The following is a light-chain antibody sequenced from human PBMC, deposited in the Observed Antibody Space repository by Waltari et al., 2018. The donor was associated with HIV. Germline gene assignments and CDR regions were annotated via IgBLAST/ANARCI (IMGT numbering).Light chain of an antibody. CDR3: SSYTSFSTVL. V-gene: IGLV2-23*03. J-gene: IGLJ2*01. Sequence: QSALTQTASVSGSPGQSITISCTGSSRDVGTYSLVSWYQHHPGKAPKLMIYEGNKRPSGVSNRFSGSKSGNTASLTISGLQAEDEADYYCSSYTSFSTVLFGGGTKLTVL. CDR1: SRDVGTYSL. CDR2: EGN.